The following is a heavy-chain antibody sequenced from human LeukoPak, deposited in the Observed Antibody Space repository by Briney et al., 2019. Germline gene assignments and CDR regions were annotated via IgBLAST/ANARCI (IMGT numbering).Heavy chain of an antibody. CDR2: IYPGDSDT. Sequence: GESLKISCKGSGYSFTSYWIGWVRQMPGKGLEWMGIIYPGDSDTRYSPSFQGQVTISADKSISTAYLQWSSLKASDTAMYYCVAARGGCNWNGLFDYWGQGTLVTVSS. CDR1: GYSFTSYW. D-gene: IGHD1-1*01. V-gene: IGHV5-51*01. CDR3: VAARGGCNWNGLFDY. J-gene: IGHJ4*02.